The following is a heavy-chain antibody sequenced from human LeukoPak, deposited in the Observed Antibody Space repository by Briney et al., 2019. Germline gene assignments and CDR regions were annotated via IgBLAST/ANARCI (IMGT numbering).Heavy chain of an antibody. J-gene: IGHJ3*02. D-gene: IGHD3-16*01. CDR2: IYYSGST. CDR1: GGSISSYY. CDR3: ARGEYPSGAFDI. V-gene: IGHV4-59*01. Sequence: PSETLSLTCTVSGGSISSYYWSWIRQPPGKGLEWIGYIYYSGSTNYNRSLKSRVTISVGTSKNQFSLKLSSVTAADTAVYYCARGEYPSGAFDIWGQGTMVTVSS.